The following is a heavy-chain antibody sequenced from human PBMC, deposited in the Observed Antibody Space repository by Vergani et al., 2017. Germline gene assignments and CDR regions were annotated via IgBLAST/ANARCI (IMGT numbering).Heavy chain of an antibody. V-gene: IGHV5-51*01. D-gene: IGHD6-19*01. Sequence: EVQLVQSGAEVKKPGESLKISCKGSGSSFTSYWIGWVRQMPGKGLEWMGIIYPVDSDTRYSPSFQGQVTISADKSISTAYLQWSSLKASDTAMYYCARHQGAVAGTGEWFDPWGQGTLVTVSS. J-gene: IGHJ5*02. CDR1: GSSFTSYW. CDR3: ARHQGAVAGTGEWFDP. CDR2: IYPVDSDT.